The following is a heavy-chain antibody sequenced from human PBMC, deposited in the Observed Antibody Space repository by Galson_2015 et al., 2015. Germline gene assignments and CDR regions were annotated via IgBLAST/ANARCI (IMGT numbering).Heavy chain of an antibody. CDR2: IGSSGIAR. Sequence: SLRLSCAASGFTFDGYEMNWVRQAPGKGLEWVSYIGSSGIARYYADSVTGRFTISRDNAKNSLYLQMNSLRAEDTAVYYCAREVGDDAFDIWGQGTMVTVSS. D-gene: IGHD3-16*01. V-gene: IGHV3-48*03. CDR3: AREVGDDAFDI. CDR1: GFTFDGYE. J-gene: IGHJ3*02.